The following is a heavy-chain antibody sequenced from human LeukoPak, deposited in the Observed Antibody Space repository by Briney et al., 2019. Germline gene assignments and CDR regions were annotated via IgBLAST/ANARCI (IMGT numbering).Heavy chain of an antibody. CDR2: INPSGGST. J-gene: IGHJ4*02. V-gene: IGHV1-46*01. D-gene: IGHD3-3*01. Sequence: ASVKVSCKASGYTITDYYMHWVRQAPGQGLEWMGIINPSGGSTSYAQKFQGRVTMTRDTSTSTVYMELSSLRSEDTAVYYCARATIFGVVIFSLDYWGQGTLVTVSS. CDR1: GYTITDYY. CDR3: ARATIFGVVIFSLDY.